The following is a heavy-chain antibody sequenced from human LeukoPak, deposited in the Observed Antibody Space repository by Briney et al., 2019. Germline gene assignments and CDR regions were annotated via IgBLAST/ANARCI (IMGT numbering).Heavy chain of an antibody. CDR2: INHSGST. CDR3: ARRWESYYYYYMDV. J-gene: IGHJ6*03. D-gene: IGHD1-26*01. V-gene: IGHV4-34*01. CDR1: GGSISSYY. Sequence: PSETLSLTCTVSGGSISSYYWSWIRQPPGKGLEWIGEINHSGSTNYNPSLKSRVTISVDTSKNQFSLKLSSVTAADTAVYYCARRWESYYYYYMDVWGKGTTVTISS.